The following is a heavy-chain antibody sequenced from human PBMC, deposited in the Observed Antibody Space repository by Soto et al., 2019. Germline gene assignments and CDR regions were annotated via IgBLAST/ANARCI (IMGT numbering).Heavy chain of an antibody. J-gene: IGHJ6*02. V-gene: IGHV3-30-3*01. CDR2: ISYDGSNK. D-gene: IGHD6-13*01. CDR3: ARDGKAAAGTVYYYYGMDV. CDR1: GFTFSSYA. Sequence: GGSLRLSCAASGFTFSSYAMHWVRQAPGKGLEWVAVISYDGSNKYYADSVKGRFTISRDNSKNTLYLQMNSLRAEDTAVYYCARDGKAAAGTVYYYYGMDVWGHGPTVTAS.